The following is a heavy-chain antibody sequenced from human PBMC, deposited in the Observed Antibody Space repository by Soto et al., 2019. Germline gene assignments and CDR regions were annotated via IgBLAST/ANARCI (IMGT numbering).Heavy chain of an antibody. CDR2: ISSSSTNI. CDR3: ARDLSWGSKWYYYMDV. D-gene: IGHD3-16*01. V-gene: IGHV3-48*02. Sequence: EVQLVESGGGLVQPGGSLRLSCAASGFTISGNAMNWVRQAPGRGLEWVSYISSSSTNIHYADSVRGRFTISRDNAKNSLYLQMKSQRDEDTAVYRCARDLSWGSKWYYYMDVWGKGTTVTVSS. CDR1: GFTISGNA. J-gene: IGHJ6*03.